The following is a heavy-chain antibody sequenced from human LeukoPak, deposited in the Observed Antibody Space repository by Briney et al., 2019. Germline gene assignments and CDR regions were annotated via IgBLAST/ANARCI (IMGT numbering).Heavy chain of an antibody. V-gene: IGHV3-30*03. D-gene: IGHD3-10*01. CDR2: ISYDGSNK. CDR3: ARVTGSNRAFDI. J-gene: IGHJ3*02. Sequence: GGSLRLSCAASGFTFSSYGMHWVRQAPGKGLEWVAVISYDGSNKYYADSVKGRFTISRDNAKNSLCLQMNSLRAEDTSVYYCARVTGSNRAFDIWGQGTMVTVSS. CDR1: GFTFSSYG.